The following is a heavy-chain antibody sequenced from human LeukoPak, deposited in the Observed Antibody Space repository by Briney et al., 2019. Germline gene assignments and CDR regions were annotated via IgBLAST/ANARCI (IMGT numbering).Heavy chain of an antibody. CDR2: INHSGST. Sequence: SETLSLTCAVYGGSFSGYYWSWIRQPPGKGLEWIGEINHSGSTNYNPSLKSRVTISVDTSKNQFSLKLSSVIAADTAVYYCARLRLGLDPWGQGTLVTVSS. D-gene: IGHD3-16*01. CDR3: ARLRLGLDP. J-gene: IGHJ5*02. CDR1: GGSFSGYY. V-gene: IGHV4-34*01.